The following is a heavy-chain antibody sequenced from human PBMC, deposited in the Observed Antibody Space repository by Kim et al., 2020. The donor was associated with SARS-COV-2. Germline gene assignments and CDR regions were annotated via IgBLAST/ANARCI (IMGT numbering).Heavy chain of an antibody. V-gene: IGHV3-53*04. J-gene: IGHJ4*02. Sequence: YNAGSVKGRFTISRHNSKNTLYLQMNSLRAEDTAVYYCARGAGRVVPFDYWGQGTLVTVSS. CDR3: ARGAGRVVPFDY. D-gene: IGHD2-2*01.